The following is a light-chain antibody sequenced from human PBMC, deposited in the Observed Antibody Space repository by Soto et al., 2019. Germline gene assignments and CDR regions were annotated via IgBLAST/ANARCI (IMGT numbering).Light chain of an antibody. CDR1: RSDVGAYNY. CDR2: EVT. CDR3: SSFTSRFTFV. V-gene: IGLV2-14*01. Sequence: QSVLTQPASVSGSPGQSIAISCTGTRSDVGAYNYVSWYQQHPGKAPKLMITEVTNRPSGVSDRFSGSKSGNTASLPISGRQAEDEADYYCSSFTSRFTFVFGTGTKVTVL. J-gene: IGLJ1*01.